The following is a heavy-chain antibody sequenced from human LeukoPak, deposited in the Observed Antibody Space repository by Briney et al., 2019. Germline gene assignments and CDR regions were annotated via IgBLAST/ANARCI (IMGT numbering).Heavy chain of an antibody. CDR2: INHSGST. CDR3: ARSSLEAIVVVPAAIVGMDV. CDR1: GGSFSGYY. Sequence: SETLSLTCAVYGGSFSGYYWSWIRQPPGKGLEWIGEINHSGSTNYNPSLKSRVTISVDTSKNQFSLKLSSVTAADMAVYYCARSSLEAIVVVPAAIVGMDVWGQGTTVTVSS. V-gene: IGHV4-34*01. J-gene: IGHJ6*02. D-gene: IGHD2-2*01.